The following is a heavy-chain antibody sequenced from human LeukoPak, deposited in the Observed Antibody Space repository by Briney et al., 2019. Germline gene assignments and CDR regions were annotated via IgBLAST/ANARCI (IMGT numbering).Heavy chain of an antibody. V-gene: IGHV3-23*01. J-gene: IGHJ4*02. CDR3: ARDYSTVTTFFDY. CDR2: ISGSGGST. CDR1: GFTFSSYA. D-gene: IGHD4-17*01. Sequence: GGSLRLSCAASGFTFSSYAMSWVRQAPGEGLAWVSAISGSGGSTYYADSVKGRFTISRDNAKNSLYLQMNSLRAEDTAVYYCARDYSTVTTFFDYWGQGTLVTVSS.